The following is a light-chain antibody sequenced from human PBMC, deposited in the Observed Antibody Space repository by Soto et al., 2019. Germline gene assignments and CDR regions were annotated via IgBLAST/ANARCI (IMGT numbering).Light chain of an antibody. CDR1: QIIRNL. J-gene: IGKJ2*01. Sequence: DIRMTQSPSTLSASVGDRVSITCRASQIIRNLLARYQQKPGKAPKLLISDASHLESGVPSRFSGSGSGTDFTLTINSVQPEDFATYYCQQYSSFSPYPFGQGTKVEI. CDR2: DAS. CDR3: QQYSSFSPYP. V-gene: IGKV1-5*01.